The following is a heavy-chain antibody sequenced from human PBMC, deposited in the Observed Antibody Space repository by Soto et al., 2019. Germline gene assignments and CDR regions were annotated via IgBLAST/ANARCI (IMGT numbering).Heavy chain of an antibody. CDR1: GFTFSSYA. J-gene: IGHJ4*02. V-gene: IGHV3-23*01. CDR2: VSGSGGST. D-gene: IGHD1-1*01. CDR3: AKRGGPNWTPFDY. Sequence: EVQLLESGGGLVQPGGSLRLSCAASGFTFSSYAMSWVRQAPGKGLEWVSTVSGSGGSTYYADSVKGRFTISRDNSKNTLYLQLNSLRAEDTAVYYCAKRGGPNWTPFDYWGQGTLVTVSS.